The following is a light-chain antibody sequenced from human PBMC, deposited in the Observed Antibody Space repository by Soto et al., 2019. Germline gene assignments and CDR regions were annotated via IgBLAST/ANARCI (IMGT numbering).Light chain of an antibody. Sequence: DIQMTQSPSSLSASVGDRVTITCRASQSLRNSLNWYQQKPGKAPNLLIYAVSSLGSGVPSRFSGSGSVTDFTLTISSLQPEDFATYYCQQSYITARTFGQGTKLEIK. CDR3: QQSYITART. V-gene: IGKV1-39*01. J-gene: IGKJ2*01. CDR2: AVS. CDR1: QSLRNS.